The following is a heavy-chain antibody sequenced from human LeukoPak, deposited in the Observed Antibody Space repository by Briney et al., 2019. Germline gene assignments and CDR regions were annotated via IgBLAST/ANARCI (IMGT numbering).Heavy chain of an antibody. CDR2: VYTGAST. CDR1: GGSVSDYY. J-gene: IGHJ4*02. CDR3: ANLPPYYYDGGGSYF. Sequence: PSETLCPSCTVSGGSVSDYYWSWIRQTAGKELEWIGRVYTGASTNYNPSLKSRVTMSLDESKNEVFLKLFSVTAADTAVYFCANLPPYYYDGGGSYFWGQGNLVTVSS. V-gene: IGHV4-4*07. D-gene: IGHD3-22*01.